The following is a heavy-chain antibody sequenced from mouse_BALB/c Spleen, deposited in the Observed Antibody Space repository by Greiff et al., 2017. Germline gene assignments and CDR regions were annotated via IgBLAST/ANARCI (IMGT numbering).Heavy chain of an antibody. D-gene: IGHD2-3*01. CDR2: ISYSGST. V-gene: IGHV3-8*02. CDR3: ARWDDGYYYFDY. Sequence: EVKVEESGPSLVKPSQTLSLTCSVTGDSITSGYWNWIRKFPGNKLEYMGYISYSGSTYYNPSLKSRISITRDTSKNQYYLQLNSVTTEDTATYYCARWDDGYYYFDYWGQGTTLTVSS. CDR1: GDSITSGY. J-gene: IGHJ2*01.